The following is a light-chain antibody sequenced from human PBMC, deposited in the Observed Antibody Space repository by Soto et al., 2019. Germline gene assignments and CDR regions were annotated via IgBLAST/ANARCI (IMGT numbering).Light chain of an antibody. CDR1: RSDVGGYNY. CDR3: SSYAGSNLWV. Sequence: QSVLTQPPSASGSPGQSVTISCTGTRSDVGGYNYVSWYQQHQGKAPKLMIYEVSKRPSGVPDRFSGSKSGNTASLTVSGLQAEDEADYYCSSYAGSNLWVFGGGTKVTVL. V-gene: IGLV2-8*01. J-gene: IGLJ3*02. CDR2: EVS.